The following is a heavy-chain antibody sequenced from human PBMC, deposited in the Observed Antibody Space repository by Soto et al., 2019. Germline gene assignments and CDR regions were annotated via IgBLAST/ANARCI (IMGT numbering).Heavy chain of an antibody. V-gene: IGHV3-30*18. CDR3: AKDLTSGSYSYFDY. Sequence: GGSLRLSCAASGFTFSSYAMHWVRQAPGKGLEWVTAISYDGSSEYYADSVKGRFTISRDNSKNTLYLQMNSLRAEDTAVFYCAKDLTSGSYSYFDYWGQGALVTVSS. CDR2: ISYDGSSE. J-gene: IGHJ4*02. CDR1: GFTFSSYA. D-gene: IGHD1-26*01.